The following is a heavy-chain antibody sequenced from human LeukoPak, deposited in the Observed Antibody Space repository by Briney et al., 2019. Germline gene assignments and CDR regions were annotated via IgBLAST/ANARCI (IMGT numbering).Heavy chain of an antibody. V-gene: IGHV3-33*01. Sequence: PGGSLRLSCAASGFTFSSYGMHWVRQAPGKGLEWVAVIWYDGSNKYYADSVKGRFTISRDNSKNTLYLQMNSLRDEDTAVYFCARRYCTPSSCYSDYWGQGALVTVSS. CDR1: GFTFSSYG. CDR2: IWYDGSNK. D-gene: IGHD2-8*01. J-gene: IGHJ4*02. CDR3: ARRYCTPSSCYSDY.